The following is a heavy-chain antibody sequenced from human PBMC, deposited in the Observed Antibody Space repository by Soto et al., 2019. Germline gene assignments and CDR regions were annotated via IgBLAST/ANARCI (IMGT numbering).Heavy chain of an antibody. D-gene: IGHD3-10*01. Sequence: GASVKVSCKASGFTFTSSAVQWVRQARGQRLEWIGWIVVGSGNTNYAQKFQERVTITRDMSTSTAYMELRSLRSDDTAVYYCARPHYGSGPRPAEYWGQGTLVTVSS. CDR2: IVVGSGNT. CDR1: GFTFTSSA. V-gene: IGHV1-58*01. CDR3: ARPHYGSGPRPAEY. J-gene: IGHJ4*02.